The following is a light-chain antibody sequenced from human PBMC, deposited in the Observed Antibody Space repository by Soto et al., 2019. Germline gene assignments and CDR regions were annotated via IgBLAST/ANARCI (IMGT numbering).Light chain of an antibody. V-gene: IGKV3D-15*01. Sequence: VVMSQSPATLSVSPWEGATLFCRASQSVSSNLAWYQQKPGQAPSLLIYDISARATGIPTRFSGSGSGTEFTLTISSLQSEDFAVYYCQQYNDWPLTFGGGTKVDI. J-gene: IGKJ4*01. CDR2: DIS. CDR3: QQYNDWPLT. CDR1: QSVSSN.